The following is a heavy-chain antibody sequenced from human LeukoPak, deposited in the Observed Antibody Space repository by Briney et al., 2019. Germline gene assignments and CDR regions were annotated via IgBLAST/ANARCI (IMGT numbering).Heavy chain of an antibody. Sequence: ASVKVSCKTSGYSFGGYYIHWVRQAPGQGLEWMGRINPNSANTKYAQKFQGRVTMTRDTSTNTVFMELSSLRSDDTAVYYCARDGAYSLGLIWLDPWGQGTLVCVSS. V-gene: IGHV1-2*06. CDR1: GYSFGGYY. CDR2: INPNSANT. D-gene: IGHD5-18*01. CDR3: ARDGAYSLGLIWLDP. J-gene: IGHJ5*02.